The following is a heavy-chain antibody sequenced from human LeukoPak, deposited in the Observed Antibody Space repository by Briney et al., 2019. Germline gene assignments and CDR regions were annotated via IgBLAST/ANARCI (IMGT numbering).Heavy chain of an antibody. CDR3: ARVFYGSGSHLNY. Sequence: GGSLRLSCAASGFTFSSYEMNWVRQAPGKGLEWVSYISSSGSTIYYADSVKGRFTISRDNAKNSLYLQMNSLRAEDTAVYYCARVFYGSGSHLNYWGQGTLVTVSS. CDR1: GFTFSSYE. J-gene: IGHJ4*02. V-gene: IGHV3-48*03. CDR2: ISSSGSTI. D-gene: IGHD3-10*01.